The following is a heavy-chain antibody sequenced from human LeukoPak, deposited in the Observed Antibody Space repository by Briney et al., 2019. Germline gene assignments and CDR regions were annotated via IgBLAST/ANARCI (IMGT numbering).Heavy chain of an antibody. CDR3: ASSRGHKFYYSDY. J-gene: IGHJ4*02. CDR2: IIPILGIA. D-gene: IGHD3-10*01. V-gene: IGHV1-69*04. Sequence: SVKVSFKASGGTFSRYAISWVRQAPGQGLEWMGRIIPILGIANYAQKFQGRVTITADKSTSTAYMELSSLRSEDTAVYYCASSRGHKFYYSDYWGQGTLVTVSS. CDR1: GGTFSRYA.